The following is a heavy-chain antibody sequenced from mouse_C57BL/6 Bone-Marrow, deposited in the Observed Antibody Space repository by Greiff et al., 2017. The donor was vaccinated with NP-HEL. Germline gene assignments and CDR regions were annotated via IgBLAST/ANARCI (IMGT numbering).Heavy chain of an antibody. CDR2: IYPGDGDT. V-gene: IGHV1-82*01. D-gene: IGHD2-4*01. J-gene: IGHJ4*01. Sequence: QVQLQQSGPELVKPGASVKISCKASGYAFSSSWMNWVKQRPGKGLEWIGRIYPGDGDTNYNEKFKSKATLTVDTSSSTAYMQLSSLTSEDSAVYYCARMRLRRLYYAMDYWGQGTSVTVSS. CDR3: ARMRLRRLYYAMDY. CDR1: GYAFSSSW.